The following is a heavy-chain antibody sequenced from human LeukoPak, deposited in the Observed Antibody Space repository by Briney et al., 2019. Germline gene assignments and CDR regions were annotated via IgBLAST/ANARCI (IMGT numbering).Heavy chain of an antibody. CDR1: GGSISSSSYY. V-gene: IGHV4-39*01. D-gene: IGHD5-12*01. CDR2: IYYSGST. Sequence: SETLSLTCTVSGGSISSSSYYWAWIRQPPGKGLEWIGSIYYSGSTYYNPSLKSRVTISVDTSKNQFSLKLSSVTAADTAVYYCARTPGSGYDWRWYFDLWGRGTLVTVSS. J-gene: IGHJ2*01. CDR3: ARTPGSGYDWRWYFDL.